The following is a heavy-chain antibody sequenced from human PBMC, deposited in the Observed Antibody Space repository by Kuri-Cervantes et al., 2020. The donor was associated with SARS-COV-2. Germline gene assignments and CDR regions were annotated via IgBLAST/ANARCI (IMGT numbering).Heavy chain of an antibody. D-gene: IGHD1-26*01. CDR1: KLTLDDYA. V-gene: IGHV3-9*01. CDR3: AKDLVGATYDAFDI. Sequence: SLKISCTASKLTLDDYAMYWVRQAPGKGLGWVSGISWNSDNIDYADSVKGRFTISRDNSKNTLYLQMNSLRAEDTAVYYCAKDLVGATYDAFDIWGQGTMVTVSS. J-gene: IGHJ3*02. CDR2: ISWNSDNI.